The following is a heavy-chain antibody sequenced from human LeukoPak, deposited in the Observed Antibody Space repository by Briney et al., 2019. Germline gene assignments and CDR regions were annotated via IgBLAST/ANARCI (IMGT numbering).Heavy chain of an antibody. D-gene: IGHD1-1*01. CDR1: GDSVSSNSAA. J-gene: IGHJ3*02. Sequence: SQTLSLTCAISGDSVSSNSAAWNWIRQSPSRGLEWLGRTYYRSKWYNDYAVSVKSRITINPDTSKNQFSLQLNSVTPEDTSVCYCARSVNKMGTEAFDIWGQGTMVTVSS. V-gene: IGHV6-1*01. CDR2: TYYRSKWYN. CDR3: ARSVNKMGTEAFDI.